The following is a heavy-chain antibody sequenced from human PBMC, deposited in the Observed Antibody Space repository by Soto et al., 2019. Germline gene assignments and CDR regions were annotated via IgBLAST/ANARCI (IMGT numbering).Heavy chain of an antibody. CDR2: TYYRSKWYD. CDR3: ARDRGRYIDK. V-gene: IGHV6-1*01. J-gene: IGHJ4*02. Sequence: QVQLQQSGPGLVKPSQTLSLTCAISGDSVSSNNGAWNWIRQSPSRGLEWLGRTYYRSKWYDDYAVSVKSRITINSDTSENQFSLQLNSVTPDDTAVYYCARDRGRYIDKWGQGTLVTVSS. CDR1: GDSVSSNNGA. D-gene: IGHD3-16*01.